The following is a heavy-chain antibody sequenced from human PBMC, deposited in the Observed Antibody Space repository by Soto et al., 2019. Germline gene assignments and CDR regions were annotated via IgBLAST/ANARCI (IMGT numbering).Heavy chain of an antibody. Sequence: PGESLKISCKASGYSFSSYWNGWVRQIPGKGLEWMGTIFPDDSETRYSPSFQGKVSISVDKSITTAYLQWSSLKASDTAMYYCARRLYDTSGYRYFDFWGQGTLVTVSS. CDR2: IFPDDSET. CDR3: ARRLYDTSGYRYFDF. V-gene: IGHV5-51*01. J-gene: IGHJ4*02. CDR1: GYSFSSYW. D-gene: IGHD3-22*01.